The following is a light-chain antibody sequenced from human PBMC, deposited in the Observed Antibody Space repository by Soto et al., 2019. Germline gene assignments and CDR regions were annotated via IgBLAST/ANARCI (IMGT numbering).Light chain of an antibody. CDR1: RSFSRY. J-gene: IGKJ3*01. CDR3: QQRSNWPPST. CDR2: DAS. Sequence: EIVLTHSPANLSLSPGERATLSCRSMRSFSRYLAWYQQKPGQAPRLLIFDASNRATGIPARFSGSGSGTEFTLTISSLEPEDFAVYYCQQRSNWPPSTFVPRT. V-gene: IGKV3-11*01.